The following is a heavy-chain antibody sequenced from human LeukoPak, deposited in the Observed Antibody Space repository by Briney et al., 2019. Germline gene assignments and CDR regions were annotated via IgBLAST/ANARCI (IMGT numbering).Heavy chain of an antibody. J-gene: IGHJ4*02. V-gene: IGHV3-48*01. D-gene: IGHD1-7*01. CDR3: ARDRYNWNYKFDY. Sequence: PGGSLRLSCAASGLTFSSYSMNWVRQAPGKGLEWVSYISSSSSTIYYADSVKGRFTISRDNAKNSLYLQMNSLRAEDTAVCYCARDRYNWNYKFDYWGQGTLVTVSS. CDR2: ISSSSSTI. CDR1: GLTFSSYS.